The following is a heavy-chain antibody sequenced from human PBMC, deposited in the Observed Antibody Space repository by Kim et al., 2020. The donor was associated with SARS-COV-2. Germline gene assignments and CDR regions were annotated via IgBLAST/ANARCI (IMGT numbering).Heavy chain of an antibody. CDR2: FDPEDGET. CDR3: ATASPGGYYYDSSGPNPNWFDP. D-gene: IGHD3-22*01. V-gene: IGHV1-24*01. J-gene: IGHJ5*02. Sequence: ASVKVSCKASGYTLTELSMHWVRQAPGKGLEWMGGFDPEDGETIYAQKFQGRVTMTEDTSTDTAYMELSSLRSEDTAVYYCATASPGGYYYDSSGPNPNWFDPWGQGTLVTVSS. CDR1: GYTLTELS.